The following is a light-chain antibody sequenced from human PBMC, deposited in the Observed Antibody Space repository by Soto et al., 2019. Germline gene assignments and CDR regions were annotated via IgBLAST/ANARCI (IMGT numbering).Light chain of an antibody. CDR3: QQYVTSPRT. J-gene: IGKJ1*01. CDR2: GAS. V-gene: IGKV3-20*01. Sequence: EVVLTRSPDTLSLSPGETATLSCRASQSLRATYVAWYQQRPGQAPRLLIYGASFRATGIPARFSGRGSGTDFTLSISRLEPEDFAVYYCQQYVTSPRTFGQGTKVEIK. CDR1: QSLRATY.